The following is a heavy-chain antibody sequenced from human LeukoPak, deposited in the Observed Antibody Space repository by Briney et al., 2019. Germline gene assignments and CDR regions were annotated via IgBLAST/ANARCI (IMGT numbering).Heavy chain of an antibody. CDR2: IKQDGSEK. Sequence: PGGSLRLSCAASGFTFSSYWMSWVRQAPGKGLEWVANIKQDGSEKYYVDSVKGRFTISRDNAKSSLYLQMNSLRAEDTAVYYCARPGSGWYPYYFDYWGQGTLVTVSS. J-gene: IGHJ4*02. CDR3: ARPGSGWYPYYFDY. CDR1: GFTFSSYW. V-gene: IGHV3-7*01. D-gene: IGHD6-19*01.